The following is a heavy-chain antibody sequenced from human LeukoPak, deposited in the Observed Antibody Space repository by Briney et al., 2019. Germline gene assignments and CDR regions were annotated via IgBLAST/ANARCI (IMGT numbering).Heavy chain of an antibody. Sequence: ASVKVSCKASGYTFTSYDINWVRQATGRGLEWMGWMNPNSGNTGYAQKFQGRVTMTRNTSISTAYMELSSLRSEDTAVYYCARGTAAAGSYFDYWGQGTLVTVSS. CDR3: ARGTAAAGSYFDY. CDR1: GYTFTSYD. J-gene: IGHJ4*02. D-gene: IGHD6-13*01. V-gene: IGHV1-8*01. CDR2: MNPNSGNT.